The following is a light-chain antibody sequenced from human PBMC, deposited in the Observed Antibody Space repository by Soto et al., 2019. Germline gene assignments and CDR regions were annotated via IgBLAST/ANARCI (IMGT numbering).Light chain of an antibody. Sequence: DIQMTQSPSSLSASVEDRVTITCRASQSISTYLNWYQQKAGLAPKLLIYAASSLQSGVPSRFSGSGSGTDFTLTISSLQPEDFATYYCQQTYSTPPTFGQGTKVDI. V-gene: IGKV1-39*01. CDR2: AAS. J-gene: IGKJ1*01. CDR1: QSISTY. CDR3: QQTYSTPPT.